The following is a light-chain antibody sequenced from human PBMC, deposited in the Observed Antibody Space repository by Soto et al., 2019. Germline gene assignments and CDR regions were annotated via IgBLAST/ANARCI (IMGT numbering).Light chain of an antibody. V-gene: IGLV2-14*01. CDR2: EVS. CDR1: SSDIGGYIY. Sequence: QSALTQPASVSASPGQSITISCTGTSSDIGGYIYVSWYQHHPGKAPRLMIYEVSSRPSGVSNRFSGSKSGNTASLTISGRQAADEAQYYCSSSSGANTVIFGGGTKLTVL. J-gene: IGLJ2*01. CDR3: SSSSGANTVI.